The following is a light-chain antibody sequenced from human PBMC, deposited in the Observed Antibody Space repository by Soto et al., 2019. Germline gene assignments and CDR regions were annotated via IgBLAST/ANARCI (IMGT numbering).Light chain of an antibody. CDR1: SDSVSTSYY. V-gene: IGLV8-61*01. CDR2: STN. J-gene: IGLJ3*02. CDR3: ALYMGSGSWV. Sequence: QTVVTQEPSFSVSPGGTVTLTCALNSDSVSTSYYPSWYQQTPGQAPRTLIYSTNIRSSGVPDRFSGSILGNKAALTITGAQADDESSYYCALYMGSGSWVFGGGTQLTVL.